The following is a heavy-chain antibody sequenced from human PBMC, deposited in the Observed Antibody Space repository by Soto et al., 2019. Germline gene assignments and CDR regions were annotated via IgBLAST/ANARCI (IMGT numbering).Heavy chain of an antibody. CDR2: IYWDDDK. V-gene: IGHV2-5*02. CDR3: ARGGWTTYYSPFFDY. D-gene: IGHD3-10*01. CDR1: GFSLSTSGVG. Sequence: PTLVNPTQTLTLTCTFSGFSLSTSGVGVGWIRQPQGKALEWLALIYWDDDKRYSPSLKSRLTITKDTSKNQVVLTLTKLDTVDTATYYCARGGWTTYYSPFFDYWGQGTLVTVSS. J-gene: IGHJ4*02.